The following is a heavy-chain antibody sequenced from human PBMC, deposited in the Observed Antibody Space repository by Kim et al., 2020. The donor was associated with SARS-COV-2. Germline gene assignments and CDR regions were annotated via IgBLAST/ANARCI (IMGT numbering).Heavy chain of an antibody. V-gene: IGHV3-11*06. CDR2: ISSSSSYT. D-gene: IGHD3-16*01. CDR3: ARASNSYVSPLDY. Sequence: GGSLRLSCAASGFTFSDYYMSWIRQAPGKGLEWVSYISSSSSYTNYADSVKGRFTISRDNAKNSLYLQMNSLRAEDTAVYYCARASNSYVSPLDYWGQGTLVTVSS. J-gene: IGHJ4*02. CDR1: GFTFSDYY.